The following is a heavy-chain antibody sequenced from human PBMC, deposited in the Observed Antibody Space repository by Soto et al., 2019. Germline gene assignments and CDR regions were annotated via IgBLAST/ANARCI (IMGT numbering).Heavy chain of an antibody. CDR3: ARQPSGAAASSFDY. CDR1: GYSFTSYW. CDR2: IDPSDSYT. V-gene: IGHV5-10-1*01. D-gene: IGHD6-13*01. Sequence: SGESLKISCKGSGYSFTSYWISWVRLMPGKGLEWMGRIDPSDSYTSYRPSFQGHVTISGDKSISTAYLQWSSLKASDTAMYYCARQPSGAAASSFDYWGQGTLVTVSS. J-gene: IGHJ4*02.